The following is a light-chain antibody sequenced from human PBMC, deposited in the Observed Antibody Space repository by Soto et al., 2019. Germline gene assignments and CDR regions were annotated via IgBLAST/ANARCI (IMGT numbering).Light chain of an antibody. CDR2: RNN. J-gene: IGLJ1*01. CDR3: AAWDDSLSGYV. V-gene: IGLV1-47*01. Sequence: QPVLTQPPSASGTPWQRVTISCSGSSSNIGSDYVYWYQQFPGTAPKLLIYRNNQRPSGVPDRFSGSKSGTSASLAISGLRSEDEADYYCAAWDDSLSGYVFGTGTKVTVL. CDR1: SSNIGSDY.